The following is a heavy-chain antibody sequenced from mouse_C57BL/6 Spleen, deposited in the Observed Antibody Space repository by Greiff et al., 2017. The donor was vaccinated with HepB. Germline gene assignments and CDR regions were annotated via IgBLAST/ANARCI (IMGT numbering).Heavy chain of an antibody. CDR3: ARSGVTRGFAY. V-gene: IGHV1-4*01. Sequence: QVQLQQSGAELARPGASVKMSCKASGYTFTSYTMHWVKQRPGQGLEWIGYINPSSGYTKYNQKFKDKATLTADKSSSTAYMQLSSLTSEDSAVYYCARSGVTRGFAYWGQGTLVTVSA. J-gene: IGHJ3*01. CDR1: GYTFTSYT. CDR2: INPSSGYT. D-gene: IGHD2-2*01.